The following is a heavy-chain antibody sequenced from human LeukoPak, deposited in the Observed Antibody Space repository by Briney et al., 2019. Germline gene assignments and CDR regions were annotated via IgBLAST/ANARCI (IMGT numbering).Heavy chain of an antibody. V-gene: IGHV4-59*01. CDR3: ARGLVTIFGNLVAFDI. CDR2: IYYSGST. J-gene: IGHJ3*02. Sequence: PSETLSLTCTVSGGSISSYYWSWIRQPPGKGLEWIGYIYYSGSTSYNPSLKSRVTISVDTSKNQFSLNLTSVTAADTAIYYCARGLVTIFGNLVAFDIWGQGTMVTVSS. D-gene: IGHD3-3*01. CDR1: GGSISSYY.